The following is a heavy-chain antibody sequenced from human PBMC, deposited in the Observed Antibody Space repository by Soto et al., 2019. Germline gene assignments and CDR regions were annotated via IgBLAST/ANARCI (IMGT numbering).Heavy chain of an antibody. CDR2: ILNDGSNR. V-gene: IGHV3-33*01. D-gene: IGHD3-10*01. J-gene: IGHJ6*02. CDR1: EFTFSNYG. CDR3: ARDDEYSGNGMDV. Sequence: ESGGGVVQPGRSLRLSCAASEFTFSNYGMHWVRQAPGKGLEWVAVILNDGSNRYHADSVKDRFTISRDNSKNTLYLQMNSLRAEDTAVYYCARDDEYSGNGMDVWGQGTTVPVS.